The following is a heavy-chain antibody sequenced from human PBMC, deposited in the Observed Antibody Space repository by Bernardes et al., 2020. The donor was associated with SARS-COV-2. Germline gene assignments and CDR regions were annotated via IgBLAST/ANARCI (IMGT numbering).Heavy chain of an antibody. J-gene: IGHJ6*02. V-gene: IGHV1-2*02. CDR1: GYTFTGYY. CDR3: ALPPTNYDRYGMDV. Sequence: ASVKVSCKASGYTFTGYYIHWVRQAPGQGLEWMGWINPNSGGTNYAQKFQGRVTMTRDTSSSTAYMELSRPRSDDTAVYYCALPPTNYDRYGMDVWGQGTTVTVSS. D-gene: IGHD3-22*01. CDR2: INPNSGGT.